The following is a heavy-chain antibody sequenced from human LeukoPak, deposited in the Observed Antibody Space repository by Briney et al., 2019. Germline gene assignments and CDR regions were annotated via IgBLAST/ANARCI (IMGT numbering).Heavy chain of an antibody. V-gene: IGHV4-39*07. Sequence: SGTLSLTCTVSGDSISSSSYYWGCIRQPPGKGLEWVVCFAYSGSTYYNPSLKSRVTISVDTSKNQFSLKLSSVPAADTALYYCARDSTVVVVVAATQAHWFDPWGQGTLVTVSS. CDR3: ARDSTVVVVVAATQAHWFDP. CDR2: FAYSGST. D-gene: IGHD2-15*01. J-gene: IGHJ5*02. CDR1: GDSISSSSYY.